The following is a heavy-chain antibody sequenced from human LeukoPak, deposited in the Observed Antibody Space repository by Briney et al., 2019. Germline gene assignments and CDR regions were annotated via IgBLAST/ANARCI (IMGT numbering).Heavy chain of an antibody. CDR1: GFTFSSYG. Sequence: GRSLRLSCAASGFTFSSYGMHWVRQAPGKGLEWVAVISYDGSNKYYADSVKGRFTISRDNSKNTLYLQMNSLRAEDTAVYYCAKDRSSSRGFLDYWGQGTLVTVSS. V-gene: IGHV3-30*18. CDR2: ISYDGSNK. CDR3: AKDRSSSRGFLDY. J-gene: IGHJ4*02. D-gene: IGHD6-13*01.